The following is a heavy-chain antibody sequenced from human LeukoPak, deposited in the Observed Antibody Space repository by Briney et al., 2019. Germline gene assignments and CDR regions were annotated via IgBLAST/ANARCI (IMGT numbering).Heavy chain of an antibody. J-gene: IGHJ4*02. V-gene: IGHV4-34*01. CDR1: GGSFSGYY. Sequence: SETLSLTCAVYGGSFSGYYWSWIRQPPGKGLEWIGEIYHSGSTNYNPSLKSRVTISVDKSKNQFSLKLSSVTAADTAVYYCAREGEGGGYYDSWGQGTLVTVSS. CDR2: IYHSGST. D-gene: IGHD2-21*01. CDR3: AREGEGGGYYDS.